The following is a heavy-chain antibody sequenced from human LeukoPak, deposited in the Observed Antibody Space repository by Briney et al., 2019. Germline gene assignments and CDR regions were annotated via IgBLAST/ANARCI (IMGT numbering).Heavy chain of an antibody. J-gene: IGHJ6*03. CDR3: ATNGYYCMDV. Sequence: SETLSLTCTVSAYSISSGYYWGWIRQPPGKGLEWIGTIYHSGTAYYNPSLKSRVIISVDTSKNQFSLKLSSVTAADTAVYYCATNGYYCMDVWGKGTTVTVSS. CDR2: IYHSGTA. D-gene: IGHD2-8*01. V-gene: IGHV4-38-2*02. CDR1: AYSISSGYY.